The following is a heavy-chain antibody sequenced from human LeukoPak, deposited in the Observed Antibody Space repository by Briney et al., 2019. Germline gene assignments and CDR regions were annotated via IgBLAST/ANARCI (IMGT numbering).Heavy chain of an antibody. J-gene: IGHJ2*01. CDR3: AKGGIGGYDFWSGYSNYWYFDL. V-gene: IGHV3-23*01. CDR1: GLTFNNYA. D-gene: IGHD3-3*01. Sequence: GGSLRLSCAASGLTFNNYAMSWVRQAPGKGLEWVSALSGSGTSTYYADSVKGRFTISRDNSKNTVHLQMNSLRAEDTAVYYCAKGGIGGYDFWSGYSNYWYFDLWGRGTLVSVSS. CDR2: LSGSGTST.